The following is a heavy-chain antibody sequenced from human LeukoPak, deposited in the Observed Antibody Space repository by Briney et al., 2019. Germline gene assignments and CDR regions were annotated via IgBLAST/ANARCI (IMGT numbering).Heavy chain of an antibody. Sequence: ASVKVSCKASGYTFNTYGITWVRQARGQGLERMGWISPYNGKTKYAQKVQGRVTMTTDTSTSTVYMELRSLRSDDTAVYYCARDLGIGAAGTSWFDAWGQGTLVTVSS. CDR1: GYTFNTYG. V-gene: IGHV1-18*01. J-gene: IGHJ5*02. CDR2: ISPYNGKT. CDR3: ARDLGIGAAGTSWFDA. D-gene: IGHD6-13*01.